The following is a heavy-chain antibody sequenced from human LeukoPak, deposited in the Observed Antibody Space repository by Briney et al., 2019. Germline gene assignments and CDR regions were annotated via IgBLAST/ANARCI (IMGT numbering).Heavy chain of an antibody. Sequence: ASVKVSCKASGYTFTGYYMHWVRQAPGQGLEWMGRINPNSGGTNYAQKFQGRVTMTRDTSISTAYMELSRLRSDDTAVYYCARVRTLSNWFDPWGQGTLVTVSS. CDR1: GYTFTGYY. V-gene: IGHV1-2*06. J-gene: IGHJ5*02. CDR3: ARVRTLSNWFDP. CDR2: INPNSGGT. D-gene: IGHD2-15*01.